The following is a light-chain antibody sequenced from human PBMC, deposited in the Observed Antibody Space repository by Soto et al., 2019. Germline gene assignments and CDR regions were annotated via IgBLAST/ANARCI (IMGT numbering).Light chain of an antibody. V-gene: IGLV1-47*01. CDR2: RNN. CDR1: SSNIGSNY. J-gene: IGLJ2*01. CDR3: AVWDDSLSGYVV. Sequence: QSVLTQPPSASGTPGQRVTISCSGSSSNIGSNYVYWYQQFPGTAPKLLIYRNNQRPSVVPDRFSGSKSGTSASLAISGLRSEDEADYYCAVWDDSLSGYVVFGGGTKLTVL.